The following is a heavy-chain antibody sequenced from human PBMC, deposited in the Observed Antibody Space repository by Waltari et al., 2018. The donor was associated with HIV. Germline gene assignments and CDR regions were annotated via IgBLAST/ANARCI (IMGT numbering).Heavy chain of an antibody. CDR2: IYYSGST. CDR1: GGSISSYY. V-gene: IGHV4-59*01. Sequence: QVQLQESGPGLVKPSETLSLTCTVSGGSISSYYWSWIRPPHGKGLEWIGYIYYSGSTNYNPSLKSRVTISVDTSKNQFSLKLSSVTAADTAVYYCARGWLRDCSGGSCYSGFDPWGQGTLVTVSS. D-gene: IGHD2-15*01. CDR3: ARGWLRDCSGGSCYSGFDP. J-gene: IGHJ5*02.